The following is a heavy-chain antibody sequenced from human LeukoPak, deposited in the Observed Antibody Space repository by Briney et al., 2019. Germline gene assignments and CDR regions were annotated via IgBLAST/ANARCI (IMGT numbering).Heavy chain of an antibody. J-gene: IGHJ4*02. D-gene: IGHD2-15*01. CDR3: AKAYCSGGSCPY. V-gene: IGHV3-21*04. CDR2: ISSSSSYI. Sequence: PGGSLRLSCAASGFTFDDYAMHWVRQAPGKGLEWVSSISSSSSYIYYADSVKGRFTISRDNAKNSLYLQMNSLRAEDTAVYYCAKAYCSGGSCPYWGQGTLVTVSS. CDR1: GFTFDDYA.